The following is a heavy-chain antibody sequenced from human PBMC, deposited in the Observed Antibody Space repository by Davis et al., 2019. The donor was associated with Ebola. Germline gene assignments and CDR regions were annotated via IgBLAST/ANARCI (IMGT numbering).Heavy chain of an antibody. V-gene: IGHV3-9*01. D-gene: IGHD4-17*01. CDR2: ISWNSGSI. Sequence: SLKISCAASGFTFDDYAMHWVRQAPGKGLEWVSGISWNSGSIGYADSVKGRFTISRDNSKNTLYLQMNSLRAEDTAVYYCARGGQRGRGLLYGMDVWGKGTTVTVSS. CDR1: GFTFDDYA. CDR3: ARGGQRGRGLLYGMDV. J-gene: IGHJ6*04.